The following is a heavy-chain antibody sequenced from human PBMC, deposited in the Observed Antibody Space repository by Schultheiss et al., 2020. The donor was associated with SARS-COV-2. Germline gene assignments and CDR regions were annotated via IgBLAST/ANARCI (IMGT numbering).Heavy chain of an antibody. J-gene: IGHJ4*02. D-gene: IGHD6-6*01. CDR3: ARESSSSFDY. CDR2: ISGSGGST. Sequence: GGSLRLSCAASGFTFSSYAMSWVRQAPGKGLEWVSAISGSGGSTYYANSVKGRFTISRDNAKNSLYLQMNSVRAEDTAVYYCARESSSSFDYWGQGTLVTVSS. V-gene: IGHV3-23*01. CDR1: GFTFSSYA.